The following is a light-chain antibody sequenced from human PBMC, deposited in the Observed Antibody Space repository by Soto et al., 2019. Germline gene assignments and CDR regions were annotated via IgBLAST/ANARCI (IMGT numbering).Light chain of an antibody. CDR2: GAS. CDR3: QQYGSVPLT. J-gene: IGKJ4*01. V-gene: IGKV3-20*01. CDR1: QSVSTSY. Sequence: EIVLTQSPGTLSLSPGERATLSCRASQSVSTSYLAWYQQKPGQAPRLLIYGASSRATGIQDRFSGSGSGEDFTLTISRLEPEDFAVYYCQQYGSVPLTFGGGTKVEIK.